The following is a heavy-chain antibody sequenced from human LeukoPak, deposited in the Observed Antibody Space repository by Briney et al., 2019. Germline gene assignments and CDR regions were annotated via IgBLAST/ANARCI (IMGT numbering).Heavy chain of an antibody. CDR3: ARDREAVADYYFDY. D-gene: IGHD6-19*01. V-gene: IGHV3-7*01. J-gene: IGHJ4*02. Sequence: GGSLRLSCAASGFTFSSYWMSWVRQAPGKGLEWVANIKQDGSEKYYWDSVKGRFTISRDNAKNSLYLQMNSLRAEDTAVYYCARDREAVADYYFDYWGQGTLVTVSS. CDR2: IKQDGSEK. CDR1: GFTFSSYW.